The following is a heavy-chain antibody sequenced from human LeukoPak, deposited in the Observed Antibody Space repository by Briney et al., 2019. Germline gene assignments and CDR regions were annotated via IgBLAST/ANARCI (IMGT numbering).Heavy chain of an antibody. CDR3: ARDLWRQWFGDV. J-gene: IGHJ6*04. CDR2: ISWNSGSI. D-gene: IGHD3-10*01. Sequence: PGGSLRLSCAASGFTFDDYAMHRVRQAPGKGLEWVSGISWNSGSIGYADSVKGRFTISRDNAKNSLYLQMNSLRAEDTAVYYCARDLWRQWFGDVWGKGTTVTISS. CDR1: GFTFDDYA. V-gene: IGHV3-9*01.